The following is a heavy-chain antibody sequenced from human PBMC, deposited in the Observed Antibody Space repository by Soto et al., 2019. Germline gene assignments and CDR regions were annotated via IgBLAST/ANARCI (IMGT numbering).Heavy chain of an antibody. Sequence: QVQLQESGPGLVKPSETLSLTCTVSGGSISSYYWSWIRQPPGKGLEWIGYIYYSGSTNYNPPLKSRVTISVDTSKNQFSLKLSSVTAADTAVYYCARVRGRYFDWMSFDYWGQGTLVTVSS. CDR2: IYYSGST. J-gene: IGHJ4*02. D-gene: IGHD3-9*01. V-gene: IGHV4-59*01. CDR1: GGSISSYY. CDR3: ARVRGRYFDWMSFDY.